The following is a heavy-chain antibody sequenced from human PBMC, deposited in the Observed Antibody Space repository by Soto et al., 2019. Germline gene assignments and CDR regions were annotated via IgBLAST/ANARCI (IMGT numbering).Heavy chain of an antibody. V-gene: IGHV3-15*07. J-gene: IGHJ4*02. CDR3: TADLIGTHYSQYED. D-gene: IGHD2-15*01. CDR1: GFSFHDAW. CDR2: IKSKTDGETT. Sequence: GSLRLSCAASGFSFHDAWMNWVRQAPGKGLEWVGRIKSKTDGETTDYAAPVKGRFSVSRDDSKNTLYLQMNSLKTEDTAVYYCTADLIGTHYSQYEDWGQGILVTLSS.